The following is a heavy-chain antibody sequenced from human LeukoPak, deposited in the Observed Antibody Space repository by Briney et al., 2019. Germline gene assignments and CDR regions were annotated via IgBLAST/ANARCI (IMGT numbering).Heavy chain of an antibody. J-gene: IGHJ4*02. Sequence: PSETLSLTCTVSGGSISSSSYYWGWIRQPPGKGLEWIGSISYSGSTNYNPSLKSRVTISVDTSKNQFSLKLSSVTAADTAVYYCAREGLYYDSSGYYPVNFDYWGQGTLVTVSS. CDR3: AREGLYYDSSGYYPVNFDY. V-gene: IGHV4-39*02. CDR2: ISYSGST. CDR1: GGSISSSSYY. D-gene: IGHD3-22*01.